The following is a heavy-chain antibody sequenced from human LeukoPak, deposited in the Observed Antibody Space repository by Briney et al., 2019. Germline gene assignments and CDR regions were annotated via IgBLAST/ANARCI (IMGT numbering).Heavy chain of an antibody. J-gene: IGHJ5*02. CDR2: INPNSGGT. D-gene: IGHD3/OR15-3a*01. CDR1: GYTFTGYY. V-gene: IGHV1-2*02. CDR3: ARADRRTSNWFDP. Sequence: GASVKVSRKASGYTFTGYYMHWVRQAPGQGLEWMGWINPNSGGTNYAQKFQGRVTMTRDTSISTAYMELSRLRSDDTAVYYCARADRRTSNWFDPWGQGTLVTVSS.